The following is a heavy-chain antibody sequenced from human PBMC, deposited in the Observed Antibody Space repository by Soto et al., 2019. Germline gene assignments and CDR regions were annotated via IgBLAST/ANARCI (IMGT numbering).Heavy chain of an antibody. CDR3: AGGGSWPGYLDL. D-gene: IGHD6-13*01. CDR1: GFTFSNYW. CDR2: MKQDGSEK. J-gene: IGHJ2*01. Sequence: QVVESGGGLVQPGGSLRLSCASSGFTFSNYWMSWVRQAPGKGLEWVANMKQDGSEKYYVESVKGRFTISRDNAKKALYQQMNSLRVEDTAVYYCAGGGSWPGYLDLWGRGTLVTVSS. V-gene: IGHV3-7*04.